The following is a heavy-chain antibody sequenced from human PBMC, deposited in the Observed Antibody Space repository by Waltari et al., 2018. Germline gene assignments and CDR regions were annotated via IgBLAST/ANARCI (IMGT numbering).Heavy chain of an antibody. CDR3: ARFSHKDY. CDR2: IYSGGNA. V-gene: IGHV3-53*01. CDR1: GFTVSNNY. J-gene: IGHJ4*02. Sequence: EVQLVESGGGLIQPGGSLRLSCAASGFTVSNNYMSWVRQAPGKGLEGVSVIYSGGNAYYADSVKGRFTISRDNSKNTVYLQMNSLRAEDTALYYCARFSHKDYWGQGILVTVSS.